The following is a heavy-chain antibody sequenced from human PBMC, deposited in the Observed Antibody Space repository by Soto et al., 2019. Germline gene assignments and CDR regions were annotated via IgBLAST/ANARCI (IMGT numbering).Heavy chain of an antibody. D-gene: IGHD1-20*01. CDR2: IFPGESEV. V-gene: IGHV5-51*01. Sequence: GESLKISCKGSGYIFTTYWIAWVRQRPGKGLEWIGIIFPGESEVRYNPSFQGQVTISADKAINTAYLQWSSLKESDSAMYYFPRSSNWNSAAHDYWVQRPLVTVSS. CDR1: GYIFTTYW. CDR3: PRSSNWNSAAHDY. J-gene: IGHJ4*02.